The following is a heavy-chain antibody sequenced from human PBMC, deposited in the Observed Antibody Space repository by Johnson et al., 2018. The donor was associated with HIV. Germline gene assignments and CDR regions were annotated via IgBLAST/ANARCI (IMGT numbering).Heavy chain of an antibody. CDR1: GFTVSSNY. CDR3: TTGVTLLVPDAFDI. CDR2: IYSGGTT. Sequence: VQLVESGGGLVQPGGSLRLSCAASGFTVSSNYMSWVRQAPGKGLEWVSVIYSGGTTHYADSVKGRFTVSRDSSKNTLYLQMNSLRAEDTAVDYCTTGVTLLVPDAFDIWGQGTMVTVSS. J-gene: IGHJ3*02. D-gene: IGHD6-13*01. V-gene: IGHV3-66*01.